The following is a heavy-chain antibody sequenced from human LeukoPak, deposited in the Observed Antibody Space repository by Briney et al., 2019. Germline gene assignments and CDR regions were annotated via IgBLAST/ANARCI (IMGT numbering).Heavy chain of an antibody. J-gene: IGHJ4*02. Sequence: GGSLRLSCAASGFTVSSNYMTWVRQAPGKGLEWVSVIYTGGSTYYADSVKGRFTISRDNSKNTLSLQMNSLRAEDTAVYYCARDQGSSGYYFDYWGQGTLVTVSS. CDR3: ARDQGSSGYYFDY. CDR1: GFTVSSNY. CDR2: IYTGGST. V-gene: IGHV3-53*01. D-gene: IGHD3-22*01.